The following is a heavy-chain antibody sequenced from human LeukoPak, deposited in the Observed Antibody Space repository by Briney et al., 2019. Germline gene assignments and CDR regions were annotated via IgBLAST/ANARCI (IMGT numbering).Heavy chain of an antibody. D-gene: IGHD3-3*01. J-gene: IGHJ4*02. CDR2: ISSSSSTI. Sequence: GGSLRLSCAASGFTFSSYSMNWVRQAPGKGLEWISHISSSSSTIYADSVKGRFTISRDNAENSLYLQMNSLRAEDTAVYYCARFYYDFWSGYQPLDYWGQGTLVTVSS. CDR3: ARFYYDFWSGYQPLDY. V-gene: IGHV3-48*04. CDR1: GFTFSSYS.